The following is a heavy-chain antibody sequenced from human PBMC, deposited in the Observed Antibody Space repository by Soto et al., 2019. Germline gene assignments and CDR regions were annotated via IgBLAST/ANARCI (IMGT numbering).Heavy chain of an antibody. CDR3: ATDRPLASSWYS. D-gene: IGHD6-13*01. Sequence: ASVTVSCQVAGYSLTDLSMHWVRQAPGKGLEWMGGFDPEDGETIYAQKFQGRVTMTEDTSTDTAYMELSSLRSEDTAVYYCATDRPLASSWYSWGQGTLVTVSS. CDR2: FDPEDGET. CDR1: GYSLTDLS. J-gene: IGHJ4*02. V-gene: IGHV1-24*01.